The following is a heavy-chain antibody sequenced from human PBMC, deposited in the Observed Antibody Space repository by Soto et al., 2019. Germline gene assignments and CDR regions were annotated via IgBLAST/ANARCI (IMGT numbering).Heavy chain of an antibody. CDR2: ISGSGGST. Sequence: GESLKISCAASGFTFSSYAMSWVRQAPGKGLEWVSAISGSGGSTYYADSVKGRFTISRDNSKNTLYLQMNSLRAEDTAVYYCAKAMRYFDWLSTFDYWGQGTLVTVSS. V-gene: IGHV3-23*01. CDR3: AKAMRYFDWLSTFDY. J-gene: IGHJ4*02. CDR1: GFTFSSYA. D-gene: IGHD3-9*01.